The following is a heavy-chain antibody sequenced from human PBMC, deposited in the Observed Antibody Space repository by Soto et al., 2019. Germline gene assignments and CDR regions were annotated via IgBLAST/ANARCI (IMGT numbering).Heavy chain of an antibody. CDR1: GGTFSSYA. D-gene: IGHD3-22*01. V-gene: IGHV1-69*01. CDR2: IVPIFGTA. J-gene: IGHJ6*02. CDR3: ARGEYYYDSSGYYGYYYYGMDV. Sequence: QVQLVRSGAEVKKPGSSVKVSCKASGGTFSSYAISWVRQAPGQGLEWMGGIVPIFGTANYAQKFQGRVTITADEATSTAYMELSSLRSEDTAVYYCARGEYYYDSSGYYGYYYYGMDVWGQGTTVTVSS.